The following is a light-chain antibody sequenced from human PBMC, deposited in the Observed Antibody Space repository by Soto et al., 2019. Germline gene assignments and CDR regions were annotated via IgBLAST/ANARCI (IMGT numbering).Light chain of an antibody. V-gene: IGLV1-47*01. CDR2: RNN. Sequence: QSVLTQPPSASGTPGQRVTISCSGSSSNIGSNYVYWYQQLPRTAPKLLIYRNNHRPSGVPDRFSGSKSGTSASLAISGLRSEGEADYYCAAWDDSLSGHVVFGGGTKLTVL. CDR3: AAWDDSLSGHVV. CDR1: SSNIGSNY. J-gene: IGLJ2*01.